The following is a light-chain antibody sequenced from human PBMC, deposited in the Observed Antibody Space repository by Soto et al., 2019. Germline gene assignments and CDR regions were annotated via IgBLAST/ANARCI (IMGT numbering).Light chain of an antibody. Sequence: EIVMTQSPATLSVSPGERATLSCRASQGIKDYVAWFQQKPGQAPRLLIYGASTRATAIPARFSGSGSGTEFTLSISSLQSEDFAVYYCQQYNNWTRPFGQGTKVDIX. CDR2: GAS. V-gene: IGKV3-15*01. J-gene: IGKJ1*01. CDR3: QQYNNWTRP. CDR1: QGIKDY.